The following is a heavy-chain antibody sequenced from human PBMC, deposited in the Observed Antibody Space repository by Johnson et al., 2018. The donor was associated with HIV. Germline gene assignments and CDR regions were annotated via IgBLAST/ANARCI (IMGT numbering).Heavy chain of an antibody. Sequence: VQLVESGGGVVRPGESLRLSCAASGFTFDDYGMSWVRQVPGKGLEWVSGINWNGGTTGYADSVKGRFTISRENAKNSLYLQMNSLRAEDTALYYCARARGEGAARTDAFDIWGQGTMVTVSS. CDR3: ARARGEGAARTDAFDI. CDR2: INWNGGTT. D-gene: IGHD6-6*01. CDR1: GFTFDDYG. J-gene: IGHJ3*02. V-gene: IGHV3-20*04.